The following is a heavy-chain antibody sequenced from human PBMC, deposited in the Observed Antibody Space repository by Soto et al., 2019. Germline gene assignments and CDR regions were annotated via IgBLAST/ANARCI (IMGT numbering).Heavy chain of an antibody. D-gene: IGHD3-16*01. Sequence: QVQLQESGPGLVKPSETLSLTCTVSGGSISSYYWSWIRQPPGKGLEWIGYIYYSGSTNYNPSLKSRVTISVDTSKNQCSLKLSSVTAADTAVYYCARRRGFVSAFDYWGQGTLVTVSS. V-gene: IGHV4-59*01. J-gene: IGHJ4*02. CDR3: ARRRGFVSAFDY. CDR2: IYYSGST. CDR1: GGSISSYY.